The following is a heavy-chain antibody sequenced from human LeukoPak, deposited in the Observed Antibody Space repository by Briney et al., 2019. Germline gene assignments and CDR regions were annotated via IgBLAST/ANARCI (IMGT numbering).Heavy chain of an antibody. V-gene: IGHV1-2*02. CDR2: INPKSGGT. CDR1: GYTFTDYY. Sequence: ASVKVSCKASGYTFTDYYMHWVRQAPGQGLEWMGWINPKSGGTDYAQKFQGRVTMTRDTSISTAYMELSSLGSDDTAVYYCARDSEYRSGWYASDFWGQGTLLTVSS. CDR3: ARDSEYRSGWYASDF. D-gene: IGHD6-19*01. J-gene: IGHJ4*02.